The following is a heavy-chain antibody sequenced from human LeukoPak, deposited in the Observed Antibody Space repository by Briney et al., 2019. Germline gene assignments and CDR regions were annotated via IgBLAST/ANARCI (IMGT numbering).Heavy chain of an antibody. Sequence: GGSLRLSCAASGFTFSTYAMHWVRQAPGKGLEWVAVISYDGSSKYYADSVKGRFTISRDNSKNTLYLQMNSLRAEDTAVYYCARRARTGTFDYWGQGTLVTVSS. V-gene: IGHV3-30*04. CDR1: GFTFSTYA. CDR2: ISYDGSSK. J-gene: IGHJ4*02. D-gene: IGHD3/OR15-3a*01. CDR3: ARRARTGTFDY.